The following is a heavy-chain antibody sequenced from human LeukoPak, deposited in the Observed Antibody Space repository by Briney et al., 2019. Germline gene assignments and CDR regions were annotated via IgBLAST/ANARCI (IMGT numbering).Heavy chain of an antibody. CDR3: ARDYRSSSGRSIDY. CDR1: GFTFSNYW. CDR2: INERATII. Sequence: GGSLRLSCAASGFTFSNYWMHWVRQAPGKGLEWVSRINERATIISYADSVKGRFTISRDNAKNSLYLQMNSLTTEDTAVYYCARDYRSSSGRSIDYWGQGTLVPVSS. J-gene: IGHJ4*02. V-gene: IGHV3-74*01. D-gene: IGHD6-6*01.